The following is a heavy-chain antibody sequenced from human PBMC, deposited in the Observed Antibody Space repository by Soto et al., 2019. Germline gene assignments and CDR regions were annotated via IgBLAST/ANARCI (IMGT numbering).Heavy chain of an antibody. CDR2: ISGSGGST. V-gene: IGHV3-23*01. CDR1: GFSFRSYA. Sequence: GGSLRLSCAASGFSFRSYAMSWVRQAPGKGLEWVSAISGSGGSTYYADSVKGRFTISRDNSKNTLYLQMNSLRAEDTAVYYCAKDKVVRGVDDAFDIWGQGTMVTVSS. J-gene: IGHJ3*02. D-gene: IGHD3-10*01. CDR3: AKDKVVRGVDDAFDI.